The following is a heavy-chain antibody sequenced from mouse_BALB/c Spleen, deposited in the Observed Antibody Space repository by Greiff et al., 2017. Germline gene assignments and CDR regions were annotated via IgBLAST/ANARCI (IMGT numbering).Heavy chain of an antibody. CDR2: IYPGGGYT. D-gene: IGHD4-1*01. Sequence: QVQLQQPGAVLVRPGTSVKISCKASGYTFTNYWLRWVKQRPGHGLERIGDIYPGGGYTNYNEKFKSKATLTADTSSSTAYMQLSSLTSEDSAVYFYARKGLNWDLYYFDYWGQGTTLTVSS. V-gene: IGHV1-63*02. CDR1: GYTFTNYW. J-gene: IGHJ2*01. CDR3: ARKGLNWDLYYFDY.